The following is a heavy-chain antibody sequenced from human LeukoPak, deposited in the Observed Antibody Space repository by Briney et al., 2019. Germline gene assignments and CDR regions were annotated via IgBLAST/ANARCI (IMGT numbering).Heavy chain of an antibody. CDR3: AKDASLVADYYFDY. Sequence: ISWNSGSIGYADSVKGRFTISRDNAKNSLYLQMNSLRAEDTALYYCAKDASLVADYYFDYWGQGTLVTVSS. V-gene: IGHV3-9*01. CDR2: ISWNSGSI. J-gene: IGHJ4*02. D-gene: IGHD6-19*01.